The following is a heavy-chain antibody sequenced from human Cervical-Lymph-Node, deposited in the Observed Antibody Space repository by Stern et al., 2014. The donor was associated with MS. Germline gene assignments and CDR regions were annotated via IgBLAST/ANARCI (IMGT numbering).Heavy chain of an antibody. D-gene: IGHD1-14*01. V-gene: IGHV4-59*01. CDR1: GGSFSTYY. CDR3: ARATGAATAVLY. J-gene: IGHJ4*02. CDR2: ISGSGNT. Sequence: QLQLQESGPGLVKPSETLSLTCTISGGSFSTYYWTWIRRPPGKGLEWIGYISGSGNTNYNPSLKSRLTMSLDASTNQISLNLTSVTAADTAIYYCARATGAATAVLYWGQGALVTISS.